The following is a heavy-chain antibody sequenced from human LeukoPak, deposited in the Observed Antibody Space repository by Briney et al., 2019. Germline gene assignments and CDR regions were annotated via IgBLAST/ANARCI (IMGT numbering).Heavy chain of an antibody. CDR3: ARVNSNYFRGPIYYYMDV. V-gene: IGHV3-7*01. D-gene: IGHD4-11*01. CDR1: GFTFTNAW. Sequence: PGGSLRLSCVASGFTFTNAWMSWVRRAPGKGLEWVANIKQDGSEKYYVDSVKGRFTISRDNAKNSLYLQMNSLRAEDTAVYYCARVNSNYFRGPIYYYMDVWGKGTTVTVSS. CDR2: IKQDGSEK. J-gene: IGHJ6*03.